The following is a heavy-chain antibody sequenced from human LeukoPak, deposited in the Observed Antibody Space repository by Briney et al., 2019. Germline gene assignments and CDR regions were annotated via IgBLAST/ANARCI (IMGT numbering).Heavy chain of an antibody. Sequence: GGSLRLSCIGSGFTFADDAVTWVRQAPGKGLEWVAFIRSRTSGGTGEYAASVRGRLFVSRDDSKNVAYLQMNSLTTDDTGVYYCSRDDFESSYWGQGTLVAVSS. CDR3: SRDDFESSY. V-gene: IGHV3-49*04. D-gene: IGHD3-3*01. CDR1: GFTFADDA. J-gene: IGHJ4*02. CDR2: IRSRTSGGTG.